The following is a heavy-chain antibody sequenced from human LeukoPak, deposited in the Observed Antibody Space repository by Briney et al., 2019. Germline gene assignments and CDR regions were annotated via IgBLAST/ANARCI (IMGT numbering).Heavy chain of an antibody. D-gene: IGHD4-17*01. Sequence: GESLKISCKGSGYSSTSYWIGWVRQMPGKGLEWMGITYPGDSDTRYSPSFQGQVTISADKSISTAYLQWSSLKASDTAMYYCARHGYGDYPTGYYCYGMDVWGQGTTVTVSS. CDR1: GYSSTSYW. CDR2: TYPGDSDT. CDR3: ARHGYGDYPTGYYCYGMDV. J-gene: IGHJ6*02. V-gene: IGHV5-51*01.